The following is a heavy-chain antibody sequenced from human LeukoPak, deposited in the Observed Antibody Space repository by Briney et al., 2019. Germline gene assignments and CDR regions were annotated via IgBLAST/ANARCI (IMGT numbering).Heavy chain of an antibody. V-gene: IGHV3-74*01. Sequence: GGSLRLSCAASGFTFSSYWMHWVRQAPGKGLVWVSRINSDGSSTSYADSVKGRFTISRDNAKNTLYLQMNSLRAEDTAGYYCARAYSSSSLGYWGQGTLVTVSS. CDR1: GFTFSSYW. J-gene: IGHJ4*02. CDR2: INSDGSST. CDR3: ARAYSSSSLGY. D-gene: IGHD6-6*01.